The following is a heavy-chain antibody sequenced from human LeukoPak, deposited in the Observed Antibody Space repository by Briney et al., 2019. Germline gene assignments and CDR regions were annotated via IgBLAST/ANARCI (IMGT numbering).Heavy chain of an antibody. D-gene: IGHD3-22*01. CDR2: FDPEDGER. J-gene: IGHJ4*02. CDR1: GYTLTELS. CDR3: ATAQKGGRGYYYDSSGYYYDDY. V-gene: IGHV1-24*01. Sequence: ASVKVSCKDSGYTLTELSMHWVRQAPGKGLEWMGGFDPEDGERIYAQKFQGRVTMTEDTSTDTAYMELSSLRSEDTAVYYCATAQKGGRGYYYDSSGYYYDDYWGQGTLVTVSS.